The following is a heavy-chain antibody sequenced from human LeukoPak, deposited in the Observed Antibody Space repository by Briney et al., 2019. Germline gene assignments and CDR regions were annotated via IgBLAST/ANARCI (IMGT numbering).Heavy chain of an antibody. CDR1: GYTFTSYG. V-gene: IGHV1-18*01. Sequence: ASVEVSCKASGYTFTSYGISWVRQAPGQGLEWMGWISAYNGNTNYAQKLQGRVTMTTDISTSTAYMELRSLRSDDTAVYYCARIQYSGYDSGYWGQGTLVTVSS. J-gene: IGHJ4*02. D-gene: IGHD5-12*01. CDR2: ISAYNGNT. CDR3: ARIQYSGYDSGY.